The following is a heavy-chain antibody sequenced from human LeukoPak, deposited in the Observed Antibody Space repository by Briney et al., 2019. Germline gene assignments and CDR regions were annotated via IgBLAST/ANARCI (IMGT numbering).Heavy chain of an antibody. CDR3: ARSTMIGYFDY. CDR1: GGSISSGDYY. J-gene: IGHJ4*02. Sequence: PSETLSLTCTVSGGSISSGDYYRSWIRQPPGKGLEWIGYIYYSGSTYYNPSLKSRVTISVDTSKNQFSLKLSSVTAADTAVYYCARSTMIGYFDYWGQGTLVTVSS. CDR2: IYYSGST. V-gene: IGHV4-30-4*08. D-gene: IGHD3-22*01.